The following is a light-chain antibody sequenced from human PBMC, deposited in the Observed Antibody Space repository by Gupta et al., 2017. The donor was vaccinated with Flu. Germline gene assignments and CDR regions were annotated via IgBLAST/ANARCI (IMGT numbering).Light chain of an antibody. V-gene: IGKV1-39*01. CDR1: QSISSY. CDR2: AAS. CDR3: LQSDSTPLT. J-gene: IGKJ4*01. Sequence: DIQMTQSPSSLSASVGDRVTITCRASQSISSYLNWYQQKPGKAPKLLIYAASSVQSGVPSRFSGSGSGTDFTLTISRLQPEDFATYYCLQSDSTPLTFGGGTRVEIK.